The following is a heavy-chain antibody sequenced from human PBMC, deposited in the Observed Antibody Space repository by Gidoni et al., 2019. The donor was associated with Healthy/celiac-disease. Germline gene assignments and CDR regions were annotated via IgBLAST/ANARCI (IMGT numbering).Heavy chain of an antibody. J-gene: IGHJ6*03. CDR1: GFTFSSYA. CDR2: ISGSGGST. V-gene: IGHV3-23*01. Sequence: EVQLLESGGGWVQPGGSLRLACAASGFTFSSYAMSWVRQARGKGLEWVSAISGSGGSTYSADSVKGRFTISRDNSKNTLYLQMNSLRAEDTAVYYCAKEYGSGSPWHMDVWGKGTTVTVSS. CDR3: AKEYGSGSPWHMDV. D-gene: IGHD3-10*01.